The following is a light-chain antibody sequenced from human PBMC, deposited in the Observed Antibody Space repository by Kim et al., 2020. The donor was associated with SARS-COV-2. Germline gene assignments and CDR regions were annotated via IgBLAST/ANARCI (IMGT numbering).Light chain of an antibody. CDR1: SSNIGANFD. J-gene: IGLJ1*01. CDR3: QSYDTIVGAFV. V-gene: IGLV1-40*01. Sequence: QSVLTQPPSVSGAPGQRVAVSCTGSSSNIGANFDVNWYQHLPGRVPKLLIHGNTNRPSGVPDRFSASKSGTSASLAITGLQADDEADYYCQSYDTIVGAFVFGTGTKVTVL. CDR2: GNT.